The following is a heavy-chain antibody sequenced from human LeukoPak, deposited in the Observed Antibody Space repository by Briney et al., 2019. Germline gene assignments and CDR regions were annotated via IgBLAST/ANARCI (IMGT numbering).Heavy chain of an antibody. J-gene: IGHJ3*02. CDR3: ARDKYYGSGSYQGSAFDI. CDR1: GYTFTDYY. Sequence: SVKVSCKTSGYTFTDYYMHWVRQAPGQGLEWMGGIIPIFGTANYAQRFQGRVTITADESTSTAYMELSSLRSEDTAVYYCARDKYYGSGSYQGSAFDIWGQGTMVTVSS. CDR2: IIPIFGTA. V-gene: IGHV1-69*13. D-gene: IGHD3-10*01.